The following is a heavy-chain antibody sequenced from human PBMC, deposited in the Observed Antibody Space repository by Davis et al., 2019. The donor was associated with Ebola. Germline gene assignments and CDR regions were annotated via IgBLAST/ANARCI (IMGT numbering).Heavy chain of an antibody. J-gene: IGHJ5*02. CDR1: GFTFSSYA. D-gene: IGHD3-16*01. CDR3: AKFFRVTFGDEP. V-gene: IGHV3-23*01. Sequence: GESLKISCAASGFTFSSYAMSWVRQAPGKGLEWVSTISGSGGSTYYADSVKGRFTISRDSSKNMLYLQMHSLRVEDTAVYYCAKFFRVTFGDEPWGQGTLVTVSS. CDR2: ISGSGGST.